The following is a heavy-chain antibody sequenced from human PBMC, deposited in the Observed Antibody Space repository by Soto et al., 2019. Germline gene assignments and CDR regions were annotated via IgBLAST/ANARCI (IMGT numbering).Heavy chain of an antibody. Sequence: ETLSLTCTVSGGSINSNTYSWAWIRQPPEKGLEWIGTIYYSGSTYYNPSLKSRVTISVDTSKNEFSLKLSSVTAADTAVFYCARRGLGNFFDYWGQGALVTVSS. CDR3: ARRGLGNFFDY. CDR1: GGSINSNTYS. D-gene: IGHD6-19*01. V-gene: IGHV4-39*01. J-gene: IGHJ4*02. CDR2: IYYSGST.